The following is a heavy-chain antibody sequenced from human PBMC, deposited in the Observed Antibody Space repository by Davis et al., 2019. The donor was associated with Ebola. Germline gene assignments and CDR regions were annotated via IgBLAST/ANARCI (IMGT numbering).Heavy chain of an antibody. J-gene: IGHJ5*02. CDR1: GGTFSSFP. Sequence: SVKVSCKASGGTFSSFPISWVRQAPGQGLEWMGGIIPILGIANYAQKFQGRVTITADESTSTAYMELSSLRSEDTAVYYCASLGVPAAIVHYNWFDPWGQGTLVTVSS. D-gene: IGHD2-2*01. CDR2: IIPILGIA. V-gene: IGHV1-69*10. CDR3: ASLGVPAAIVHYNWFDP.